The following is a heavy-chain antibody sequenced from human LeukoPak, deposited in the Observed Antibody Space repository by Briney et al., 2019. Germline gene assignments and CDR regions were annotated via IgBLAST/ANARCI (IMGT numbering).Heavy chain of an antibody. CDR1: GGSISFYY. V-gene: IGHV4-59*01. CDR2: IYYSGSS. Sequence: PSETLSLTCTVSGGSISFYYWTWIRHPPGKGLEWIGYIYYSGSSNYSPSLKSRVTLSVDTSKNQFSLQLNSVTAADTAVYYCARGYSDYNPPFFDYWGQGTLVTVSS. CDR3: ARGYSDYNPPFFDY. D-gene: IGHD5-12*01. J-gene: IGHJ4*02.